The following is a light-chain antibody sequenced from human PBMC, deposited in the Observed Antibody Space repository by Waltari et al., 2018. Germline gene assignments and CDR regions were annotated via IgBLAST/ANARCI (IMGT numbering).Light chain of an antibody. V-gene: IGKV3-20*01. J-gene: IGKJ1*01. Sequence: LTHPPGTLSGSPGARATLSCRASQSVRRTLGWYQQKPGQAPRLLIYEASTRATGVPDRFSGSGFGTDFSLTISRLETEDFAVYYCQKYGTLPATFGQGTKVEIK. CDR2: EAS. CDR1: QSVRRT. CDR3: QKYGTLPAT.